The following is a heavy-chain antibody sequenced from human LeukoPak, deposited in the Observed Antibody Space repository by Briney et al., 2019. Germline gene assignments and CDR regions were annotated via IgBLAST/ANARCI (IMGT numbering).Heavy chain of an antibody. D-gene: IGHD3-10*01. V-gene: IGHV3-21*01. Sequence: PGGSLRLSCAASGFTFSSYSMNWVRQAPGKGLEWVSSISSSSSYIYYADSVKGRFTISRDNAKNSLYLQMNSLRAEDTAVYYCARGMYYYGSGSSFDNWGQGTLVTVSS. CDR3: ARGMYYYGSGSSFDN. CDR1: GFTFSSYS. CDR2: ISSSSSYI. J-gene: IGHJ4*02.